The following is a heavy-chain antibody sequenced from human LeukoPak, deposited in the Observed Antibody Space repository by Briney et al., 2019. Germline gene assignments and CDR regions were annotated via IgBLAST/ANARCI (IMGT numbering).Heavy chain of an antibody. V-gene: IGHV3-9*01. CDR2: ISWNSGSI. CDR1: GFTFDDYA. D-gene: IGHD1-26*01. J-gene: IGHJ4*02. Sequence: GGSLRLSCAASGFTFDDYAMHWVRQAPGKGLEWVSGISWNSGSIGYADSVKGRFTISRDNAKNSLFPQMNSLRAEDTALYYCAKAVGYSGSREYYFDYWGQGTLVTVSS. CDR3: AKAVGYSGSREYYFDY.